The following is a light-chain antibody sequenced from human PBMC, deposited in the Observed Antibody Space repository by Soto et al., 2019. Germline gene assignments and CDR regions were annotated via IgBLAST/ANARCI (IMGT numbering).Light chain of an antibody. Sequence: QSVLTQPASVSGSPGQSITISCTGSIYNFVSWYQQHPGKAPKLMIYEDNKRPSGISDRFSGSKSGNTASLTISGLQAEDEADYYCCSYAGSRTFVVFGGGTKVTVL. CDR2: EDN. CDR1: IYNF. V-gene: IGLV2-23*02. J-gene: IGLJ2*01. CDR3: CSYAGSRTFVV.